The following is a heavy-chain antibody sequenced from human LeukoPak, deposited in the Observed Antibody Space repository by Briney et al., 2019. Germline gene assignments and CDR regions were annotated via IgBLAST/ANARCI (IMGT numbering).Heavy chain of an antibody. D-gene: IGHD3-22*01. J-gene: IGHJ3*02. CDR1: GYSFTSDW. CDR2: IYPGDSDT. Sequence: GESLQIYCRGSGYSFTSDWIGWVRQMPGKGLEWMGIIYPGDSDTRYSPSFQGQVTISADKSISTAYLQWSSLKASDTAMYYCASGTRDSSGIDAFDIWGQGTMVTVSS. V-gene: IGHV5-51*01. CDR3: ASGTRDSSGIDAFDI.